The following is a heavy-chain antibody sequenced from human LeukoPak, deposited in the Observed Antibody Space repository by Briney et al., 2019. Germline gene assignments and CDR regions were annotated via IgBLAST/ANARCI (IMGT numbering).Heavy chain of an antibody. V-gene: IGHV1-69*05. CDR1: GGTFSSYA. Sequence: KVSCKASGGTFSSYAISWVRQAPGQGVEWMGGIIPIFGKANYAQKFQGRVTINTDESTSTAYIEVSRLRYEDTGVYYCARGNFSAGYSSSWYRSIYYYYYMDVWGKGTTVTVSS. D-gene: IGHD6-13*01. CDR3: ARGNFSAGYSSSWYRSIYYYYYMDV. CDR2: IIPIFGKA. J-gene: IGHJ6*03.